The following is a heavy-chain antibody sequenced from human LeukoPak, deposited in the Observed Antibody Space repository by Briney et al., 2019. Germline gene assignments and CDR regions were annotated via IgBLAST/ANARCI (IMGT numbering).Heavy chain of an antibody. CDR2: ISYDGSNK. Sequence: PGGSLRLSCAASGFTFSSYWMNWARQAPGKGLEWVAVISYDGSNKYYADSVKGRFTISRDNSKNTLYLQMNSLRAEDTAVYYCAKDPYDSSGYYWAELEYYFDYWGQGTLVTVSS. J-gene: IGHJ4*02. V-gene: IGHV3-30*18. CDR1: GFTFSSYW. CDR3: AKDPYDSSGYYWAELEYYFDY. D-gene: IGHD3-22*01.